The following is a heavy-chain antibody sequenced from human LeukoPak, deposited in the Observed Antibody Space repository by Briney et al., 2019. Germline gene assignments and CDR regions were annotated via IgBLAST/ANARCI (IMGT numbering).Heavy chain of an antibody. CDR1: GDSVSSNTVA. CDR3: VRDGSGWYYFDY. Sequence: SQTLSLTCAISGDSVSSNTVAWNWIRPSPSGGLEWLGRTHYRSRWYNEYAVSVKSRLTINPDTSKNQFSLHLNSVTPEDTAVYYCVRDGSGWYYFDYWGQGTLVTVSS. D-gene: IGHD6-19*01. CDR2: THYRSRWYN. J-gene: IGHJ4*02. V-gene: IGHV6-1*01.